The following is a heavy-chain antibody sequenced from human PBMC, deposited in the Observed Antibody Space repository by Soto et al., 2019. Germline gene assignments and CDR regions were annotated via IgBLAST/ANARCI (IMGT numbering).Heavy chain of an antibody. Sequence: PSGTLSLTYTVSGGSIRSGGYYWIWIRQHPGKDLEWIWYIYSSGRTTYTPSLKSRVTISVATSKNQFSLKLSSVTAADTAVYYCARGGPQQWLAEFDYWGQGTLVTVFS. CDR2: IYSSGRT. CDR3: ARGGPQQWLAEFDY. D-gene: IGHD6-19*01. CDR1: GGSIRSGGYY. V-gene: IGHV4-61*08. J-gene: IGHJ4*02.